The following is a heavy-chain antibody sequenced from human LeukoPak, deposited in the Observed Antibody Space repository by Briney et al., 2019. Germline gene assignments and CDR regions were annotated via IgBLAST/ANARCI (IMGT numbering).Heavy chain of an antibody. CDR3: ARRLGLTGTTGWFDP. CDR1: GYTFTSYY. D-gene: IGHD1-20*01. CDR2: INPSGGST. V-gene: IGHV1-46*01. Sequence: ASVKVSCKASGYTFTSYYIHWVRRAPGQGLEWMGIINPSGGSTNYAQKFQGRVTMTRDTSTSTVYMEVSSLRSEDTAVYYCARRLGLTGTTGWFDPWGQGTLVTVSS. J-gene: IGHJ5*02.